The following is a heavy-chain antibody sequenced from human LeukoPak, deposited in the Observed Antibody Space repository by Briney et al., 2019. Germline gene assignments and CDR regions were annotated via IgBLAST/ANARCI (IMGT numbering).Heavy chain of an antibody. V-gene: IGHV4-34*01. J-gene: IGHJ4*02. CDR2: INHSGST. Sequence: PSETLSLTYAVYGGSFSGYYWSWIRQPPGKGLEWIGEINHSGSTNYNPSLKSRVTISVDTSKNQFSLKLSSVTAADTAVYYCASYDSSGASGNWGRGTLVTVSS. D-gene: IGHD3-22*01. CDR1: GGSFSGYY. CDR3: ASYDSSGASGN.